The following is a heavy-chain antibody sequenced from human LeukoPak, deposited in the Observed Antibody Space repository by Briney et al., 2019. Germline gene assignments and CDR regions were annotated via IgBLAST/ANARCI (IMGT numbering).Heavy chain of an antibody. CDR1: GFTFSSYA. CDR2: ISYDGSNK. CDR3: ARDGRFGEPSDY. J-gene: IGHJ4*02. D-gene: IGHD3-10*01. Sequence: GGSLRLSCAASGFTFSSYAMHWVRQAPGKGLEWVAVISYDGSNKYYADSVKGRFTISRDNSKNTLYLQMNSLRAEGTAVYYCARDGRFGEPSDYWGQGTLVTVSS. V-gene: IGHV3-30*04.